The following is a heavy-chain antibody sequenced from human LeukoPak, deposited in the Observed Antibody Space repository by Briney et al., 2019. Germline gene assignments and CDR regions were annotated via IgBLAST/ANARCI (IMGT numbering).Heavy chain of an antibody. Sequence: GGSLRLSCAASGFTFSDYYMRWIRQAPGKGLEWVSYISCSGSTIYYADSVKGRFTISRDNSKNSLYLQMNSLRAEDTAVYYCARLAATIHLRYFDYWGQGTLVTVSS. V-gene: IGHV3-11*01. J-gene: IGHJ4*02. D-gene: IGHD6-25*01. CDR2: ISCSGSTI. CDR3: ARLAATIHLRYFDY. CDR1: GFTFSDYY.